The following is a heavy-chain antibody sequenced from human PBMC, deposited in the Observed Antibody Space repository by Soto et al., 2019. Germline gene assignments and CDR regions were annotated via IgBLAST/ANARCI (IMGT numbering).Heavy chain of an antibody. CDR3: ARGRGYDYERYYYSGTDV. V-gene: IGHV1-69*13. CDR2: IIPIFGTA. Sequence: SVKVSCKASGGTFSSYAISWGRQAPGQGLEWMGGIIPIFGTANSAQTFQRRVTITADDSTSTAYMELSSLRSEDTAVYYCARGRGYDYERYYYSGTDVWGQGTTVPVSS. J-gene: IGHJ6*02. CDR1: GGTFSSYA. D-gene: IGHD5-12*01.